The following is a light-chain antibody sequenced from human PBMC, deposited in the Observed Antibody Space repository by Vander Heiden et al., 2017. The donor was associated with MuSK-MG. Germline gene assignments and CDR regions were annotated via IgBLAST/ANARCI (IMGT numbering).Light chain of an antibody. V-gene: IGLV3-19*01. CDR1: SLRSYY. J-gene: IGLJ2*01. CDR3: YSRARNGKHLDVV. Sequence: SSQLTQDPAVSLALVQTVWITCQGDSLRSYYESWYQQKPGQGHALVIVVNNNRPSGIPDRFSGSGSGNTDSSTITGAQAEDEADDDCYSRARNGKHLDVVFGGGTKLTVL. CDR2: VNN.